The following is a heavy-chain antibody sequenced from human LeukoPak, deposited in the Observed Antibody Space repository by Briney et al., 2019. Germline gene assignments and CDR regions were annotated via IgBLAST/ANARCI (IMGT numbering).Heavy chain of an antibody. CDR2: IYYSGST. V-gene: IGHV4-31*03. Sequence: SDTLSLTCTVSGGSLSSGGYYWSWIRQHPGTGLEWVGYIYYSGSTYYNPSLKSRVTISVDTSKNQFSLKLSSVTAADTAVYYCARVRVGADQYYFDYWGQGTLVTVSS. J-gene: IGHJ4*02. D-gene: IGHD1-26*01. CDR3: ARVRVGADQYYFDY. CDR1: GGSLSSGGYY.